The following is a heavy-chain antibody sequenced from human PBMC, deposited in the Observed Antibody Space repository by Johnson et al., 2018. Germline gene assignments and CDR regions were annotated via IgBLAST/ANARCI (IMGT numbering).Heavy chain of an antibody. V-gene: IGHV3-66*02. CDR2: IYPGGSP. D-gene: IGHD3-10*02. Sequence: VQLVESGGGLVQPGGSLRLPCAAPGFPVSSNYMRWVRPAPGKGLEWVSVIYPGGSPASAASVKGRFPISRANPKTPRFLQMNRMRPEDTAIYLCARGDYYVTGYFQHWGQGTLVTVSS. CDR3: ARGDYYVTGYFQH. CDR1: GFPVSSNY. J-gene: IGHJ1*01.